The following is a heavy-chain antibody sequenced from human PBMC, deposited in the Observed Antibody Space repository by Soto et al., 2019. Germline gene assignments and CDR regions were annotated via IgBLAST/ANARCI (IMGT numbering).Heavy chain of an antibody. J-gene: IGHJ4*02. CDR1: GFSLSTSGVG. V-gene: IGHV2-5*02. Sequence: QITLKESGPALVKPTQTLTLTCTFSGFSLSTSGVGVGWIRQPPGKALEWVALIYWDDDKGYSPSLKSRLTITKDTSKTQVVLTMTNMDPVDTATYCCTHKASTVYYFDYWGQGALVTVSS. D-gene: IGHD1-20*01. CDR3: THKASTVYYFDY. CDR2: IYWDDDK.